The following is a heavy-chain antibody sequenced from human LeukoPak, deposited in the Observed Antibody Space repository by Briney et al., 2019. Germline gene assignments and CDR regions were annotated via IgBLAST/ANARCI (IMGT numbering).Heavy chain of an antibody. J-gene: IGHJ6*03. CDR2: IYYSGST. V-gene: IGHV4-59*01. CDR1: GGSISSYY. D-gene: IGHD1-1*01. Sequence: ASETLSLTCTVSGGSISSYYRSWIRQPPGKGLEWIGYIYYSGSTNYNPSLKSRVTISVDTSKDQFSLKLSSVTAADTAVYYCARIQGYYYYMDVWGKGTTVTVSS. CDR3: ARIQGYYYYMDV.